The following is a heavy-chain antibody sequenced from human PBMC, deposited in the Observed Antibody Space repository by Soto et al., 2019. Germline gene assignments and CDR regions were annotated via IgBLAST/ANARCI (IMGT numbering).Heavy chain of an antibody. Sequence: GGSLRLSCAASGFTFSSYGMHWVRQAPGKGLEWVAVIWYDGSNKYYADSVKGRFTISRDNSKNTLYLQMNSLRAEDTAVYYCARDKVASSSWSYFDYWGQGTLVTVS. J-gene: IGHJ4*02. CDR1: GFTFSSYG. D-gene: IGHD6-6*01. CDR2: IWYDGSNK. CDR3: ARDKVASSSWSYFDY. V-gene: IGHV3-33*01.